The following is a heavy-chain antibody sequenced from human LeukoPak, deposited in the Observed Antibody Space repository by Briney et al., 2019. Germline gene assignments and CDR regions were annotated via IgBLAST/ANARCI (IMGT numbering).Heavy chain of an antibody. Sequence: GGSLRLSCAASGFTFSSYGMHWVRQAPGKGLEWVAVISYDGSNKYYADSVKGRFTISRDNSKNTLYLQMNSLRAEDTAVYYCAQKFSGYSYGSYYFDYWGQGTLVTVSS. CDR2: ISYDGSNK. CDR3: AQKFSGYSYGSYYFDY. J-gene: IGHJ4*02. D-gene: IGHD5-18*01. V-gene: IGHV3-30*18. CDR1: GFTFSSYG.